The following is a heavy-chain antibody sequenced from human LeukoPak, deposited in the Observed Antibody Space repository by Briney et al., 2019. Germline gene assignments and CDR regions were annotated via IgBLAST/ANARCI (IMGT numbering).Heavy chain of an antibody. D-gene: IGHD6-6*01. Sequence: GRSLRLSCAASGFTFSSYAMHWVRQAPGKGLEWVAVISYDGSNKYYADSVKGRFTISRDNSKNTLYLQMNSLRAEDTAVYYCARDPGGLKSSIAAPAEYWGQGTLVTVSS. J-gene: IGHJ4*02. CDR3: ARDPGGLKSSIAAPAEY. CDR1: GFTFSSYA. V-gene: IGHV3-30*01. CDR2: ISYDGSNK.